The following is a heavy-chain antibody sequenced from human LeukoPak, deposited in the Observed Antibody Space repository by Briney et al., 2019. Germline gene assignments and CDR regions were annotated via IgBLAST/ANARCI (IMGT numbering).Heavy chain of an antibody. Sequence: SLRLSCAASGFTFDDYAMHWARQAPGKGLEWVSGISWNSGSIGYADSVKGRFTISRDNAKNSLYLQMNSLRAEDTALYYCAKDSTTYYYDSSGYGNKGEFDYWGQGTLVTVSS. V-gene: IGHV3-9*01. CDR1: GFTFDDYA. J-gene: IGHJ4*02. CDR3: AKDSTTYYYDSSGYGNKGEFDY. CDR2: ISWNSGSI. D-gene: IGHD3-22*01.